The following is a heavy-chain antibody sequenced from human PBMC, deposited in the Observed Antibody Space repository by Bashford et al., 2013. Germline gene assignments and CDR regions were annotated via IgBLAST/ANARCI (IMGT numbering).Heavy chain of an antibody. Sequence: WVRQAPGQGLEWMGWINPNSGGTNYAQKFQGRVTMTRDTSISTAYMELSRLRSDDTAVYYCARDGPYYGDPEGWFDPWGQGTLVTVSS. D-gene: IGHD4-17*01. CDR2: INPNSGGT. J-gene: IGHJ5*02. CDR3: ARDGPYYGDPEGWFDP. V-gene: IGHV1-2*02.